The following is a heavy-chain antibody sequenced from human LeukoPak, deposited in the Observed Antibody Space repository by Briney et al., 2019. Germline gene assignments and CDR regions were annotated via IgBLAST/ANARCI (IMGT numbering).Heavy chain of an antibody. CDR2: ISSSGSTI. J-gene: IGHJ4*02. Sequence: PGGSLRLSCAASGFTFSSYAMSWVRQAPGKGLEWVSYISSSGSTIYYADSVKGRFTISRDNAKNSLYLQMNSLRAEDTAVYYCARVVPGDYFDYWGQGTLVTVSS. CDR3: ARVVPGDYFDY. D-gene: IGHD6-13*01. V-gene: IGHV3-48*04. CDR1: GFTFSSYA.